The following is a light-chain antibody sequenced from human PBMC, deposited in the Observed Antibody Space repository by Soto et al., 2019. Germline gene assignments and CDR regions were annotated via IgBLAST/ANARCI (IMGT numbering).Light chain of an antibody. CDR2: DVT. CDR1: NSDVGGYNY. J-gene: IGLJ1*01. Sequence: QSVLTQPASVSGSPGQSITISCTGTNSDVGGYNYVSWYQQHPGKAPKLMIYDVTNRPSGVSIRFSGSKSGNTASLTISGLQAEDEADYHCSSYTIRSTYVFGTGTKVTVL. CDR3: SSYTIRSTYV. V-gene: IGLV2-14*01.